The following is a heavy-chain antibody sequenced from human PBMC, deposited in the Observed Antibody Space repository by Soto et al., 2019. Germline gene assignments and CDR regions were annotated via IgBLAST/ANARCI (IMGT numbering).Heavy chain of an antibody. D-gene: IGHD2-15*01. CDR2: IIPIFGAA. CDR3: ASLYCSDGSCYYYGMDV. V-gene: IGHV1-69*01. J-gene: IGHJ6*02. CDR1: GGTFSSYA. Sequence: QVQLVQSGAEVKKPGSSVKVSCKASGGTFSSYAISWVRQAPGQGLEWMGGIIPIFGAANYAQKFQGRVTITADESTSTAYMELSSLRSEDTAVYYCASLYCSDGSCYYYGMDVWGHGTTVTVSS.